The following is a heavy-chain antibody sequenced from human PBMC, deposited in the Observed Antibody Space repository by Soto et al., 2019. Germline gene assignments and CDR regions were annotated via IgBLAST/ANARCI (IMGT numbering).Heavy chain of an antibody. CDR3: ARDARAYSNSPPPLDY. D-gene: IGHD5-18*01. V-gene: IGHV3-21*01. CDR2: ITSSSSYM. Sequence: EVQLVESGGGLVKPGGSLRLSCAASGFTFSSYSMTWVRQAPGKGREWVSYITSSSSYMFYADSVKSRFTISRDNAKNSLYLQMNSLRAEDTAFYDCARDARAYSNSPPPLDYWGQGTLVTVSS. J-gene: IGHJ4*02. CDR1: GFTFSSYS.